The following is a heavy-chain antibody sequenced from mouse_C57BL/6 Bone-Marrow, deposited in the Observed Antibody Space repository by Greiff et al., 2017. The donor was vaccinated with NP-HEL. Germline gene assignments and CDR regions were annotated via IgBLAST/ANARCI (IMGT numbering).Heavy chain of an antibody. CDR3: AKQGVYYYASFAY. CDR1: GFSLTSYG. V-gene: IGHV2-5*01. CDR2: IWRGGST. D-gene: IGHD1-1*01. J-gene: IGHJ3*01. Sequence: VKVVESGPGLVQPSQSLSITCTVSGFSLTSYGVHWVRQSPGKGLEWLGVIWRGGSTDSNAAFMSRLSITKDNSKSQVFFRMNSLQADDTAIYYCAKQGVYYYASFAYRGQGTLVTVSA.